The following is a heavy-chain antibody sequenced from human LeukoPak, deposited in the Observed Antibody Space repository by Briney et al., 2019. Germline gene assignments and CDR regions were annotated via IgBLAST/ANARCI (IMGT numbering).Heavy chain of an antibody. Sequence: GGSLRLSCAASGSTFSNFWMNWVRQAPGKGLEWVSSISSSSNYIYYADSVKGRFTISRDNAKTSLYLQMNSLRAEDTAVYYCAGDRYSDLGWGQGTLVTVSS. CDR1: GSTFSNFW. CDR2: ISSSSNYI. V-gene: IGHV3-21*01. D-gene: IGHD5-12*01. J-gene: IGHJ4*02. CDR3: AGDRYSDLG.